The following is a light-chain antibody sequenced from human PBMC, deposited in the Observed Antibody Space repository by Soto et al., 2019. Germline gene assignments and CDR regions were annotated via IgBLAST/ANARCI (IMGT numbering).Light chain of an antibody. CDR1: SSNIGNNY. V-gene: IGLV1-51*01. CDR2: DNN. J-gene: IGLJ2*01. CDR3: GKWYDSLRAVV. Sequence: QSVLTQPPSVSAAPGQKVTISCSGSSSNIGNNYVSCYQQLPGTAPKLLIYDNNKRPPGIPHRRSSAKTATSATLVITGLHHGDEDAYYCGKWYDSLRAVVFGGGTKLTVL.